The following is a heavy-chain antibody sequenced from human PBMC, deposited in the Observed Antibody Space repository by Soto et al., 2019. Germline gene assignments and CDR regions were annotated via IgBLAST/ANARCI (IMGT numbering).Heavy chain of an antibody. V-gene: IGHV3-48*01. J-gene: IGHJ4*02. Sequence: GGSLRLSCAASGFTFSSYSMNWVRQAPGKGLEWVSYISSSSSTIYYADSVKGRFTISRDNAKNSLYLQMNSLRAEDTAVYYCARDLRSSWPVDVDYWGQGTLVTVSS. CDR3: ARDLRSSWPVDVDY. CDR1: GFTFSSYS. CDR2: ISSSSSTI. D-gene: IGHD6-13*01.